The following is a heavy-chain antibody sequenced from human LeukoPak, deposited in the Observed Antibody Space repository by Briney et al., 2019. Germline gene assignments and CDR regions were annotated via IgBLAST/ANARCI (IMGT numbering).Heavy chain of an antibody. CDR1: GGTFSSYA. V-gene: IGHV1-8*02. D-gene: IGHD4-11*01. CDR3: ARGPTGQKGPYYMDV. Sequence: ASVKVSCKASGGTFSSYAISWVRQATGQGLEWMGWINPNSGNTGYAQKFQGRVTMTRNTSISTAYMELSSLRSEDTAVYYCARGPTGQKGPYYMDVWGKGTTVTVSS. CDR2: INPNSGNT. J-gene: IGHJ6*03.